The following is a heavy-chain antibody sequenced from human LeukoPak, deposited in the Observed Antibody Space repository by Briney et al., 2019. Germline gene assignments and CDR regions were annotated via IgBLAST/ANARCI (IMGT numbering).Heavy chain of an antibody. D-gene: IGHD5-12*01. J-gene: IGHJ4*02. Sequence: ASVKVSCKTSGFTFNDYVMNWVRQAPGQGLQWMGWINTNTGDPTYAQGFRGRFFFSLDSSLTTTYLQISTLEPGDTAVYYCVRARRGTVASLDYWGQGTLVTVSS. V-gene: IGHV7-4-1*01. CDR3: VRARRGTVASLDY. CDR1: GFTFNDYV. CDR2: INTNTGDP.